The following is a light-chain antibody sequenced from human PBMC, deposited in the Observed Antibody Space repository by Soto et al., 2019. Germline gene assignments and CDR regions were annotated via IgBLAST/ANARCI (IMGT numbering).Light chain of an antibody. CDR2: DVS. CDR3: CSYAGSYTLV. J-gene: IGLJ3*02. V-gene: IGLV2-11*01. Sequence: QSVLTQPRSVSGSPGQSVTISCTGTSSDVGGYNYVSWYQQHPGKAPKLMIYDVSKRPSGVPDRFSGSKSGNTASLTISGLQPEDEADYYCCSYAGSYTLVFGGGTK. CDR1: SSDVGGYNY.